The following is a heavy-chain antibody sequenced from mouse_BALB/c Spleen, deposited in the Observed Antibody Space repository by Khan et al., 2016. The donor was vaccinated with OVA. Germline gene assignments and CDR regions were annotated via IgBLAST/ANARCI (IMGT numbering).Heavy chain of an antibody. CDR1: GFSLSNYG. CDR2: IWTGGIT. Sequence: VQLQESGPGLVAPSQSLSITCTVSGFSLSNYGVHWVRQPPGKGLEWLGVIWTGGITNYNSALMSRLSISKDNSKSQVFLKMNRLQNDDTAIYYWARSDDYDVGGFAYWGQGTLVTVSA. V-gene: IGHV2-9*02. CDR3: ARSDDYDVGGFAY. J-gene: IGHJ3*01. D-gene: IGHD2-4*01.